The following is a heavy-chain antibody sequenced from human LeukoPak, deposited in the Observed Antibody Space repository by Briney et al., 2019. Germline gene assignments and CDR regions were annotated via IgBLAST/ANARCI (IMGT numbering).Heavy chain of an antibody. D-gene: IGHD3-3*01. Sequence: PGGSLRLSCAASGFTFSSYWMHWVRQAPGRELVWVSRINFDGSSTTYADSVKGRFTISRDNAKNTLYLQMNSLRAEDTAVYYCVALFADYWGQGTLVTVSS. V-gene: IGHV3-74*01. CDR3: VALFADY. J-gene: IGHJ4*02. CDR2: INFDGSST. CDR1: GFTFSSYW.